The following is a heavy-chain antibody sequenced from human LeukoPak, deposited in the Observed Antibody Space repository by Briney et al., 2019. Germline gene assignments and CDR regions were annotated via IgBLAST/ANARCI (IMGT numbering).Heavy chain of an antibody. CDR3: VRADAKKTAMVDY. V-gene: IGHV3-21*01. CDR1: GFTFSSYS. J-gene: IGHJ4*02. CDR2: ISGSSSYI. D-gene: IGHD5-18*01. Sequence: GGSLRLSCAASGFTFSSYSMNWVRQAPGQGLEWVSAISGSSSYIYYAYSVKGRFTISRDNAKNSLYLQMNSLRVEDTAVYYCVRADAKKTAMVDYWGRGTLVAVSS.